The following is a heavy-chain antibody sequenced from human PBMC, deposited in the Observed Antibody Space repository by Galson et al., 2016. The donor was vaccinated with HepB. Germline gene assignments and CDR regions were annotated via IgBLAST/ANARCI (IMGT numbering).Heavy chain of an antibody. CDR2: VYSSGST. CDR3: ARVSVLTSMETKSDAFDI. J-gene: IGHJ3*02. V-gene: IGHV4-61*02. CDR1: GGSISSGAYY. D-gene: IGHD2/OR15-2a*01. Sequence: TLSLTCTVSGGSISSGAYYWSWIRQPAGRGLEWIGRVYSSGSTNYNPSLKTRVTISINTSKNQFSLRLSFVTAADTAVYYCARVSVLTSMETKSDAFDIWGQGTTVTVSS.